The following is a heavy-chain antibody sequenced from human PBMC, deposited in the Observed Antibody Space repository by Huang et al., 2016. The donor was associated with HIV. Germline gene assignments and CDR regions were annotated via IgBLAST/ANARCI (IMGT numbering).Heavy chain of an antibody. CDR1: GGSFSGYY. J-gene: IGHJ6*03. CDR2: IKHSEST. Sequence: QVQLQQWGAGLLRPSETLSLTCAVYGGSFSGYYGTWIRQPPGKGLEWMGEIKHSESTKYNPSLKSRVNITVDTSRNQFSLTLTSVTAADTAVYYCARGQGGYYYYYMDVWGKGTTVTVSS. CDR3: ARGQGGYYYYYMDV. V-gene: IGHV4-34*01.